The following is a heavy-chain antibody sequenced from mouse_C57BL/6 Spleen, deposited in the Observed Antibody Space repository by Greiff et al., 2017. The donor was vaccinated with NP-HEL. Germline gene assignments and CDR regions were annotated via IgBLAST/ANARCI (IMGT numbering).Heavy chain of an antibody. Sequence: QVQLKESGAELARPGASVKLSCKASGYTFTSYGISWVKQRTGQGLEWIGEIYPRSGNTYYNEKFKGKATLTADKSSSTAYMELRSLTSEDSAVYFCARRLLPSWFAYWGQGTLVTVSA. V-gene: IGHV1-81*01. CDR1: GYTFTSYG. J-gene: IGHJ3*01. D-gene: IGHD2-3*01. CDR2: IYPRSGNT. CDR3: ARRLLPSWFAY.